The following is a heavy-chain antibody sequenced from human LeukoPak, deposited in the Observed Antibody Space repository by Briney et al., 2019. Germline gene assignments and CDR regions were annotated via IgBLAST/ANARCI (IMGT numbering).Heavy chain of an antibody. D-gene: IGHD3-10*01. J-gene: IGHJ5*02. CDR3: ARARIIALRGITNMGFDP. Sequence: SVKVSCKASGYTFTSYAINWVRQAPGQGLEWMGWINTDTGNSTFAQDFTGRFVFSLETSVSTAYLQINNLKAEDTAVYYCARARIIALRGITNMGFDPWGQGTLVTVSS. CDR1: GYTFTSYA. V-gene: IGHV7-4-1*02. CDR2: INTDTGNS.